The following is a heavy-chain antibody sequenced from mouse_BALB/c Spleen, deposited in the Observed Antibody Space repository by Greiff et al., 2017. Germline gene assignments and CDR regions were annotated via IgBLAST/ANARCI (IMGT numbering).Heavy chain of an antibody. CDR2: IYWDDDK. V-gene: IGHV8-12*01. CDR3: ACGTGNWYFDV. Sequence: QVTLKVSGPGILQPSQTLSLTCSFSGFSLSTSGMGVSWIRQPSGKGLEWLAHIYWDDDKRYNPSLKSRLTISKDTSSNQVFLKITSVDTADTATYYCACGTGNWYFDVWGAGTTVTVSS. D-gene: IGHD4-1*01. J-gene: IGHJ1*01. CDR1: GFSLSTSGMG.